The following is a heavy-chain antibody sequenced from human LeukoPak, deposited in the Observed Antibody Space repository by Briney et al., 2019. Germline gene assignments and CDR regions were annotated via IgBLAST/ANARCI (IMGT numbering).Heavy chain of an antibody. V-gene: IGHV4-59*01. CDR2: IYYSGST. CDR3: ARVPDSSGYRPFDI. D-gene: IGHD3-22*01. J-gene: IGHJ3*02. Sequence: SETLSLTCAVYGGSFSGYYWSWIRQPPGKGLEWIGYIYYSGSTNYNPSLKSRVTISVDTSKNQFSLKLSSVTAADTAVYYCARVPDSSGYRPFDIWGQGTMVTVSS. CDR1: GGSFSGYY.